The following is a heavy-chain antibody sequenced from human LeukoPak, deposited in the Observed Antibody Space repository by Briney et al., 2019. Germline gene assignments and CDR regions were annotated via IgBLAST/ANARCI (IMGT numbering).Heavy chain of an antibody. Sequence: EASVKVSCKASGGTFSSYAISWVRQPPGQGLEWMGGIIPIFGTANYAQKFQGRVTITTDESTSNAYMELSSLRSEDTAVYYCARGIYSSASDFDYWGQGTLVTVSS. D-gene: IGHD6-6*01. CDR3: ARGIYSSASDFDY. J-gene: IGHJ4*02. CDR1: GGTFSSYA. CDR2: IIPIFGTA. V-gene: IGHV1-69*05.